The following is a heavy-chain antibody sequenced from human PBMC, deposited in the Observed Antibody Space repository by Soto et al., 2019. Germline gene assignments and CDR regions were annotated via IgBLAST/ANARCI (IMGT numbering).Heavy chain of an antibody. D-gene: IGHD6-6*01. V-gene: IGHV3-21*01. Sequence: GGSLRLSCAASGFTFRTYYMIWVRQAPGKGLEWVPSISAGSSNIYYAPSVKGRFTISRDNAKNSLYLQINSLRAEDTAVYYCARQYPSSSRHFDHWGQGTLVTVSS. J-gene: IGHJ4*02. CDR2: ISAGSSNI. CDR1: GFTFRTYY. CDR3: ARQYPSSSRHFDH.